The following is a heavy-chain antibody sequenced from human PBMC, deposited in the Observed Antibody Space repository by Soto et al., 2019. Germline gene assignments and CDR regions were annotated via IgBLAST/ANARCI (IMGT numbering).Heavy chain of an antibody. V-gene: IGHV5-51*01. CDR2: IFLGDSDT. D-gene: IGHD3-3*01. Sequence: GESLKISCKGLGYSFTSYWIGWVRQMPGKGLEWMGIIFLGDSDTRYSPSFQGQVTLSGDKSINTAYLQWSSLKASDTAIYYCARHYDFWSGYYNYFDDWGPGTLVTVSS. CDR1: GYSFTSYW. CDR3: ARHYDFWSGYYNYFDD. J-gene: IGHJ4*02.